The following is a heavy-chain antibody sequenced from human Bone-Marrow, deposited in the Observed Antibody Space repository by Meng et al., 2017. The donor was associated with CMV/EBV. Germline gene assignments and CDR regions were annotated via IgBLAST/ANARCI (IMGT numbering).Heavy chain of an antibody. CDR1: GFTFSDYY. CDR3: ARVRFGELLYNYYYGMDV. J-gene: IGHJ6*02. Sequence: GESLKISCAASGFTFSDYYMSWIRQAPGKGLEWVSYISSSGSTIYYADSVKGRFTISRDNAKNSLYLQMNSLRAEDTAVYYCARVRFGELLYNYYYGMDVWGQGNTVTVAS. V-gene: IGHV3-11*01. D-gene: IGHD3-10*01. CDR2: ISSSGSTI.